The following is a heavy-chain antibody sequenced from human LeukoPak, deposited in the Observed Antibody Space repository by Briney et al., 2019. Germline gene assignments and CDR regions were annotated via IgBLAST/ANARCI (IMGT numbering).Heavy chain of an antibody. V-gene: IGHV1-46*02. J-gene: IGHJ4*02. Sequence: ASVKVSCKASGYTFNSFYMHWVRQAPGQGLEWMGTLRSNGATTGYAEKFQGGVSMTRDTSTSTVYMQLSSLRSEDTAVYYCARGVVGATDYYFDFWGQGTLVTVSS. D-gene: IGHD2-15*01. CDR3: ARGVVGATDYYFDF. CDR1: GYTFNSFY. CDR2: LRSNGATT.